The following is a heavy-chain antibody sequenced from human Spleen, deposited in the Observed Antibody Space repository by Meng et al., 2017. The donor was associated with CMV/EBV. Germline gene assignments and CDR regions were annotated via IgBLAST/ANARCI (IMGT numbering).Heavy chain of an antibody. CDR1: GFTFSNYA. Sequence: GESLKISCIASGFTFSNYAMSWVRQAPEKGLEWVSAISGSGVSIYYADSVKGRFTISRDNSKNTLYLQMNSLSAEDTAVYYCAKDDYNTSPRRFDTWGQGTLVTVSS. CDR3: AKDDYNTSPRRFDT. V-gene: IGHV3-23*01. J-gene: IGHJ5*02. D-gene: IGHD4/OR15-4a*01. CDR2: ISGSGVSI.